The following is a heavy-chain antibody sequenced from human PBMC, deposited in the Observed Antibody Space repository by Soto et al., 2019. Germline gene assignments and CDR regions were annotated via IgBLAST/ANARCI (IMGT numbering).Heavy chain of an antibody. J-gene: IGHJ6*02. V-gene: IGHV1-3*01. CDR1: ESMLPSDA. CDR2: INGGNGNT. Sequence: ASVPGSWPAAESMLPSDAMHWGRQAPGQRLEWMGWINGGNGNTKYSQKFQGRVTITRDTSASTAYMELSSLRSEDTAVYYCASTFEAVVSVHGMDVWGQGTTVTVSS. CDR3: ASTFEAVVSVHGMDV. D-gene: IGHD3-16*01.